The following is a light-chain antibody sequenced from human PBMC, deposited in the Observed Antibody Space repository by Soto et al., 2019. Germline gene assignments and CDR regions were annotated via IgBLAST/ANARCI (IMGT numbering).Light chain of an antibody. CDR3: QQYDRFPYS. Sequence: DIPMTQSPSTLSASVGDTVTITCRASQSLSYWLAWYQQKPGQAPKLLIHKASTLESGVPSRFSGSGSGTEFTLTIISLQPDDFATFYCQQYDRFPYSFGQGTKLEIK. J-gene: IGKJ2*03. V-gene: IGKV1-5*03. CDR1: QSLSYW. CDR2: KAS.